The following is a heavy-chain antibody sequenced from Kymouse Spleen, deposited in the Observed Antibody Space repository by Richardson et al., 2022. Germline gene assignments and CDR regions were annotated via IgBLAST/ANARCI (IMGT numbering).Heavy chain of an antibody. J-gene: IGHJ6*02. CDR2: IWYDGSNK. CDR1: GFTFSSYG. D-gene: IGHD3-10*01. Sequence: QVQLVESGGGVVQPGRSLRLSCAASGFTFSSYGMHWVRQAPGKGLEWVAVIWYDGSNKYYADSVKGRFTISRDNSKNTLYLQMNSLRAEDTAVYYCARDGAGMDVWGQGTTVTVSS. CDR3: ARDGAGMDV. V-gene: IGHV3-33*01.